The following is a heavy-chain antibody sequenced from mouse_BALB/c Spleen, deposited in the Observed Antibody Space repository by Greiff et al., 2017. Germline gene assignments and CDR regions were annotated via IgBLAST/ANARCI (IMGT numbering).Heavy chain of an antibody. V-gene: IGHV5-17*02. CDR1: GFTFSSFG. J-gene: IGHJ1*01. CDR3: ARREITTGYFDV. Sequence: EVHLVESGGGLVQPGGSRKLSCAASGFTFSSFGMHWVRQAPEKGLEWVAYISSGISTIYYADTVKGRFTISRDNPKNTLFLQMTSLRSEDTAMYYCARREITTGYFDVWGAGTTVTVSS. CDR2: ISSGISTI. D-gene: IGHD2-4*01.